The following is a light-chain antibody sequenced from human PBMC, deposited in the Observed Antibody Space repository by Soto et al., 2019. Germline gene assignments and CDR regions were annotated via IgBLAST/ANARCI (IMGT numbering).Light chain of an antibody. CDR3: QQYGSSPCT. Sequence: EIVLTQSPDTLSLSPGERTTLSCRASQSVSSSYLAWYQQKPGQAPRLLIYGASSRATGIPDRFSGSGSGTDFTLTISRLEREDFAVYYCQQYGSSPCTFGPGTKVDIK. CDR2: GAS. CDR1: QSVSSSY. V-gene: IGKV3-20*01. J-gene: IGKJ3*01.